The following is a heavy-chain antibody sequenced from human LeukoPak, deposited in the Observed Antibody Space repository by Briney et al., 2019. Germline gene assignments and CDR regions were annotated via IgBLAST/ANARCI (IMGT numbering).Heavy chain of an antibody. D-gene: IGHD3-16*01. J-gene: IGHJ6*02. CDR2: IFGNGVKT. V-gene: IGHV3-23*01. CDR1: GFTFSGHS. Sequence: GGSLRLSCTASGFTFSGHSMTWVRQTPGKGLEWVSVIFGNGVKTYYADSLKGRFTISRDNSKSTLYLQMNSLRADDTAVYDCARVGDWSNYFGMDAWGQGTTVSVSS. CDR3: ARVGDWSNYFGMDA.